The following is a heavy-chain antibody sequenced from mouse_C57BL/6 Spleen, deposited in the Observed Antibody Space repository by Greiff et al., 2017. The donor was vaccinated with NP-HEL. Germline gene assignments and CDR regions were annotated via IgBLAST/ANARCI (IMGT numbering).Heavy chain of an antibody. V-gene: IGHV1-82*01. Sequence: QVHVKQSGPELVKPGASVKISCKASGYAFSSSWMNWVKQRPGKGLEWIGRIYPGDGDTNYNGKFKGKATLTADKSSSTAYMQLSSLTSEDSAVYFCARFHYYGSSPYAMDYWGQGTSVTVSS. CDR2: IYPGDGDT. J-gene: IGHJ4*01. CDR1: GYAFSSSW. D-gene: IGHD1-1*01. CDR3: ARFHYYGSSPYAMDY.